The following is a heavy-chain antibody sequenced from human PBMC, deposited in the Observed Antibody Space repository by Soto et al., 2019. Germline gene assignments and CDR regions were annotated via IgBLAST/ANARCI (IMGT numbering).Heavy chain of an antibody. D-gene: IGHD3-10*01. V-gene: IGHV1-18*01. J-gene: IGHJ4*02. CDR3: ARSGEHPLDY. CDR2: STHTGNT. CDR1: GYTFTHYV. Sequence: QVQLVQSGPEVKKPGASVKVSCKTSGYTFTHYVINWVRQAPGQGLDWMGFSTHTGNTKYAQKFEGRVATTTDTSSSTAYMEVRSLRSDDTALYYCARSGEHPLDYWGQGTPVTVSS.